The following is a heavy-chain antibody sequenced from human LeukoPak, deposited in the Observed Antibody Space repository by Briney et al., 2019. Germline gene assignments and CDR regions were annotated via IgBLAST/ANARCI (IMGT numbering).Heavy chain of an antibody. J-gene: IGHJ3*02. V-gene: IGHV1-69*05. CDR2: IIPIFGTA. CDR1: GGTFSSYA. D-gene: IGHD6-19*01. Sequence: SVKVSCKASGGTFSSYAISWVRQAPRQGLEWMGGIIPIFGTANYAQKFQGRVTITTDESTSTAYMELSSLRSEDTAVYYCARGVTVAGSDAFDIWGQRTMVTVSS. CDR3: ARGVTVAGSDAFDI.